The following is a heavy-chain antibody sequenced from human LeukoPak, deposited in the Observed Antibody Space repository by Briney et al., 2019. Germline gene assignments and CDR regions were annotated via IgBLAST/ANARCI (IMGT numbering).Heavy chain of an antibody. CDR2: IWYDGSNK. CDR1: GFRVSNDY. D-gene: IGHD6-19*01. V-gene: IGHV3-33*08. CDR3: ASTSGWYEPIDY. J-gene: IGHJ4*02. Sequence: AGSLRLSCAASGFRVSNDYMTWVRQAPGKGLEWVAVIWYDGSNKYYADSVKGRFTISRDNSKNTLYLEMNSLRAEDTAVYYCASTSGWYEPIDYWGQGTLVTVSS.